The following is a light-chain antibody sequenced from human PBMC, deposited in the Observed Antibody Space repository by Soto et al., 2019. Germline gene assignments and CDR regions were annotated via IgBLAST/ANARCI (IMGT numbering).Light chain of an antibody. Sequence: EIVLTQSPGTLSLSPGERATLSCRTSQSVSSTYLAWYQQKPGQAPRLLIYGASTRATGIPDRFSGSGSGTDFTLNISRLAPEDIAVYYCQQYGTSFWTFGQGTKVEIK. CDR2: GAS. J-gene: IGKJ1*01. V-gene: IGKV3-20*01. CDR1: QSVSSTY. CDR3: QQYGTSFWT.